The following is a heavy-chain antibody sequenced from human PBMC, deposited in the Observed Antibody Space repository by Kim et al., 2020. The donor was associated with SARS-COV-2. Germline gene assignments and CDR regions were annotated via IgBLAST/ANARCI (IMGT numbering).Heavy chain of an antibody. CDR3: ARGTVTGQGVY. J-gene: IGHJ4*02. CDR1: GFSFSSYW. Sequence: GGSLRLSCAASGFSFSSYWMHWVRQAPGKGLVWVSRISSDGSSTNYADSVKGRFTISRDNAKNTLYLQMNSLRAEDTAVYYCARGTVTGQGVYWGQGTLV. CDR2: ISSDGSST. V-gene: IGHV3-74*01. D-gene: IGHD2-21*02.